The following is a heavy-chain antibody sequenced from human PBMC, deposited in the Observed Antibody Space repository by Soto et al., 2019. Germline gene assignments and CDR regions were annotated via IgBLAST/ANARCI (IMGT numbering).Heavy chain of an antibody. D-gene: IGHD3-10*01. Sequence: KTSETLSLTCAVSGGSISSGGYSWSWIRQPPGKGLEWIGYIYHSGSTYYNPSLKSRVTISVDRSKNQFSLKLSSVTAADTAVYYCARVGYGSGSSNWFDPWGQGTLVTVSS. CDR2: IYHSGST. CDR1: GGSISSGGYS. CDR3: ARVGYGSGSSNWFDP. V-gene: IGHV4-30-2*01. J-gene: IGHJ5*02.